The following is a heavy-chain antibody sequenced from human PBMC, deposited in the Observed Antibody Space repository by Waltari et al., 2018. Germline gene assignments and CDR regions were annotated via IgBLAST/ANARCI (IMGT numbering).Heavy chain of an antibody. V-gene: IGHV4-34*01. CDR3: ARRGVEAQRPSFDY. CDR1: GGSFSGYY. CDR2: INHSGST. Sequence: QVQLQQWGAGLLKPSETLSLTCAVYGGSFSGYYWSWIRQPPGKGLEWIGEINHSGSTNYNPSLKSRVTISVDTSKNQFSLKLSSVTAADTAVYYCARRGVEAQRPSFDYWGQGTLVTVSS. D-gene: IGHD3-10*01. J-gene: IGHJ4*02.